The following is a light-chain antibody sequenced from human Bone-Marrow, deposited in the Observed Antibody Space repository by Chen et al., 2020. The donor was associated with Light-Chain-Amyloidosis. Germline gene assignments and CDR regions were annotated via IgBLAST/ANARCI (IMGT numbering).Light chain of an antibody. CDR2: QAT. J-gene: IGKJ5*01. CDR1: KDIDED. CDR3: LQHDNVPLT. V-gene: IGKV5-2*01. Sequence: ETTLTQSPAFMSATPGDKVNISCKASKDIDEDLNWYQQKPGKPTIFIVQQATTLGPGVPPRFSGSGYGTDFTLTIHNVESEDAAFYFCLQHDNVPLTFGQGTRLEIK.